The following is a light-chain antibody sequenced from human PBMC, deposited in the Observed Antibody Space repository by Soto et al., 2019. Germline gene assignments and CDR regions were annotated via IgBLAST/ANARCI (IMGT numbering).Light chain of an antibody. J-gene: IGLJ1*01. Sequence: QSVLTQSPSVSGAPGQRVTISCTGSSSNIGAGYDVHWYQQLPGTAPKLLIYGNSNRPSGVPDRFSGSKSGTSASLAITGLQAEDEADYHCQSYDSILSGRAVFGSGTKVTVL. CDR3: QSYDSILSGRAV. CDR1: SSNIGAGYD. V-gene: IGLV1-40*01. CDR2: GNS.